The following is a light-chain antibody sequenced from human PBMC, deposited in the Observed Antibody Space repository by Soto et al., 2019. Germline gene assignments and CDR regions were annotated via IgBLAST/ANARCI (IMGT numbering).Light chain of an antibody. Sequence: EIVLTQSPATLSLSPVERATLSCGASQSVSSSYLAWYQQKPGLAPRLLIYDASSRATGIPDRFSGSGSGTDFTLTISRLEPEDFAVYYCQQYGSSPNTFGQGTRLEIK. V-gene: IGKV3D-20*01. CDR2: DAS. CDR3: QQYGSSPNT. CDR1: QSVSSSY. J-gene: IGKJ5*01.